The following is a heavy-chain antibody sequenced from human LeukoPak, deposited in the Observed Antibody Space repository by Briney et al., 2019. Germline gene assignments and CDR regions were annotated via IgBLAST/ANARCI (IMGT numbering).Heavy chain of an antibody. Sequence: SVKVSCKASGYTFTSYGISWVRQAPGQGLEWMGRIIPILGTANYAQRFQGRVTITADMSTSTAYMELSSLRSDDTAVYFCARTPLKAVNFDFWGQGTLVTVSS. CDR2: IIPILGTA. CDR3: ARTPLKAVNFDF. CDR1: GYTFTSYG. J-gene: IGHJ4*02. D-gene: IGHD6-19*01. V-gene: IGHV1-69*04.